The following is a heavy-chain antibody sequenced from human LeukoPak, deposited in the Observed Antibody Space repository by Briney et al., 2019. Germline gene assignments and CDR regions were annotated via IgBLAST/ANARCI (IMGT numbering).Heavy chain of an antibody. CDR2: IKQDGSEK. D-gene: IGHD3-3*01. V-gene: IGHV3-7*01. CDR1: GFIFSSYW. J-gene: IGHJ4*02. CDR3: ARDSSPIDFWSGYAY. Sequence: PGGSLRLSCAASGFIFSSYWMSWVRQVPGKGLEWVANIKQDGSEKYYVDSVKGRFTISRDNDKNSLYLQMNSLRAGDTAVYYCARDSSPIDFWSGYAYWGQGTLVNVSS.